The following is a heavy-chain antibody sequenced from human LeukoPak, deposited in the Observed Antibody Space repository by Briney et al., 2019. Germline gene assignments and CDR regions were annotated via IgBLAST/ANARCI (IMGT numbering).Heavy chain of an antibody. J-gene: IGHJ4*02. Sequence: SQTLSLTCAISGHSDSIKNAAWNWITQSPSRGLEWLGRTYYRSKRYNDYAVSEKGRIAINADTSKNQFSLQLNSVTPEDTAVYYCAREGVGVTMAHWGQGTPVTVSS. CDR1: GHSDSIKNAA. CDR2: TYYRSKRYN. V-gene: IGHV6-1*01. CDR3: AREGVGVTMAH. D-gene: IGHD1-26*01.